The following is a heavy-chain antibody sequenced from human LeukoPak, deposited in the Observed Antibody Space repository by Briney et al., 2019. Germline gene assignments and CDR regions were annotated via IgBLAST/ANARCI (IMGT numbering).Heavy chain of an antibody. CDR2: ISYDGSNK. CDR1: GFTFSSYG. Sequence: PGRSLRLSCAASGFTFSSYGMHWVRQAPGRGLEWVAVISYDGSNKYYADSVKGRFTISRDNAKNSLYLQMNSLRAEDTAVYFCARGKFSSSWYFDYWGQGTLVTVSS. D-gene: IGHD6-13*01. CDR3: ARGKFSSSWYFDY. V-gene: IGHV3-30*03. J-gene: IGHJ4*02.